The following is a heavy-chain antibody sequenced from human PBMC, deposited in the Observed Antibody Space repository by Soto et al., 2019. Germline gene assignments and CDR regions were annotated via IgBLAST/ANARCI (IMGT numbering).Heavy chain of an antibody. CDR3: ARDPGPINSYGSGNFDY. J-gene: IGHJ4*02. CDR2: ISAYNGNT. Sequence: QVQLVQSGAEVKKPGASVKVSCKASGYTFTNYGISWVRQAPGQGLEWMGWISAYNGNTDYAQKLQARVTMTTDTATSTAHMDLRSLRSDDTAVYYFARDPGPINSYGSGNFDYWGQGTLVTVSS. V-gene: IGHV1-18*01. CDR1: GYTFTNYG. D-gene: IGHD3-10*01.